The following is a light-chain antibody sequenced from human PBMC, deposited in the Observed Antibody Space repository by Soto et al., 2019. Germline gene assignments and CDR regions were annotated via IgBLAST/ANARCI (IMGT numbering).Light chain of an antibody. V-gene: IGKV4-1*01. Sequence: DIVLTQSPDSLAVSLGERATINCKSSQSVLNRSDNKNYLVWYQQKPGQPPRLLIYWASTRESGVPDRFSGRGSGKVFTPPISRLQVGGVAFYYCQQYFTFPFTFGRGTKVGIK. CDR3: QQYFTFPFT. CDR2: WAS. J-gene: IGKJ4*01. CDR1: QSVLNRSDNKNY.